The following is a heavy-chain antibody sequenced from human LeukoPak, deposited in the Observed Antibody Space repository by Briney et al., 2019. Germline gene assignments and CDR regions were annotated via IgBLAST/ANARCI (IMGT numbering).Heavy chain of an antibody. J-gene: IGHJ4*02. D-gene: IGHD3-22*01. Sequence: GESLKISCKGSGYRFTSYWIGWVRQMPGKGLEWMGIIYPGDSDTRYSPSFQGQVTISADKSISTAYLQWSSLKASDTAMYYCARALDNYDSSGYVFDYWGQGTLVTVSS. CDR2: IYPGDSDT. V-gene: IGHV5-51*01. CDR3: ARALDNYDSSGYVFDY. CDR1: GYRFTSYW.